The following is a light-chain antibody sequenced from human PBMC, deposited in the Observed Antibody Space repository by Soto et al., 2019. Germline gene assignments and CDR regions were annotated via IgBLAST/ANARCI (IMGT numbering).Light chain of an antibody. CDR1: QSVDNTY. V-gene: IGKV3-20*01. J-gene: IGKJ2*01. Sequence: DIVLTQSPGTLSLSPGERATLSCRASQSVDNTYLAWYQQKPGQAPRLLIYGASSRPTGIPDRFSGSGSGTDFTLTISRLEPEDFTVYYCHHYGSSPPYTFGQGTKLDFK. CDR3: HHYGSSPPYT. CDR2: GAS.